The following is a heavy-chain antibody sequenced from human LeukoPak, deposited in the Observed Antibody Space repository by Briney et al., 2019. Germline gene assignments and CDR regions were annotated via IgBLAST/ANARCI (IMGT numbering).Heavy chain of an antibody. CDR3: ARDYARLRLGELSRNWFDP. CDR1: GFTFRRYD. D-gene: IGHD3-16*02. V-gene: IGHV3-21*01. CDR2: ISSSSSYI. Sequence: PGGSLRLSCTASGFTFRRYDMSWVRQAPGKGLEWVSSISSSSSYIYYADSVKGRFTISRDNAKNSLYLQMNSLRAEDTAVYYCARDYARLRLGELSRNWFDPWGQGTLVTVSS. J-gene: IGHJ5*02.